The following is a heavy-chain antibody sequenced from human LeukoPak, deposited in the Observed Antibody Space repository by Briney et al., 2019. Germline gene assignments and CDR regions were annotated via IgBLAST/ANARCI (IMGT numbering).Heavy chain of an antibody. CDR3: AKGLRTGVGPYMGYHYYMDV. Sequence: GGSLRLSCAASGFTFSSYAMSWVRQAPGEGLEWVSAVSGSGSRTYYADSVKGRSTISRDNSYNTVSLQMNSLRDEDTGVYYCAKGLRTGVGPYMGYHYYMDVRGKGATVTVSS. D-gene: IGHD3-16*01. V-gene: IGHV3-23*01. CDR1: GFTFSSYA. J-gene: IGHJ6*03. CDR2: VSGSGSRT.